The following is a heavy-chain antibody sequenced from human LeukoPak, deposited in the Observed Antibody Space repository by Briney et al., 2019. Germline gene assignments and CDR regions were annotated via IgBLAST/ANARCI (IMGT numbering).Heavy chain of an antibody. V-gene: IGHV4-39*01. CDR3: ARGGELGYCTNGVCYGRVGGNYYYYGMDV. CDR2: IYYSGST. D-gene: IGHD2-8*01. CDR1: GGSISSSSYY. J-gene: IGHJ6*02. Sequence: PSETLSLTCTVSGGSISSSSYYWGWIRQPPGKGLEWIGSIYYSGSTYYNPSLKSRVTISVDTSKNQFSLKLSSVTAADTAVYYCARGGELGYCTNGVCYGRVGGNYYYYGMDVWGQGTTVTVSS.